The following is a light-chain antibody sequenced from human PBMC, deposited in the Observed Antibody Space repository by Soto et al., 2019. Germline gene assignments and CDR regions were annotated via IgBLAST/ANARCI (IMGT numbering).Light chain of an antibody. V-gene: IGKV3-15*01. CDR1: ESVHRN. CDR3: QHFNNWPPT. Sequence: EMVMTQSPATLSVSPGERVTLSCRASESVHRNLAWYQQKPGQGPSLLIYYASTRATGVPDRFTGSGSGTEFTLTISSLQSEDSGVYPCQHFNNWPPTFGPGTTVKIK. J-gene: IGKJ3*01. CDR2: YAS.